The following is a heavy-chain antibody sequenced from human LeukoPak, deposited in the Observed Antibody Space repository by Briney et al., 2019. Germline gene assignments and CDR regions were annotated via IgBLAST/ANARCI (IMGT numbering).Heavy chain of an antibody. J-gene: IGHJ4*02. CDR2: VVVGSGNT. CDR3: AADPQLGATSGFGF. V-gene: IGHV1-58*01. CDR1: GFAFVNSL. Sequence: SVKVSCKASGFAFVNSLVHWVRQTRGQGLEWIGWVVVGSGNTNYAQKFQERVTITRDRSTSTAYMELNSLTSEDTAIYCCAADPQLGATSGFGFWGQGSLVTVSS. D-gene: IGHD1-26*01.